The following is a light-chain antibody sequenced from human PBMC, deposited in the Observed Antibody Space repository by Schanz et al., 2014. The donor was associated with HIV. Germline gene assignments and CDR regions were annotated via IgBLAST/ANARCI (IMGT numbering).Light chain of an antibody. CDR3: VLHMGGGVWV. J-gene: IGLJ3*02. CDR2: NTN. CDR1: SGSVSSSHY. Sequence: QTVVTQEPSLSVSPGGTVTLTCGLTSGSVSSSHYPNWYQQTPSQTPRTLIYNTNIRSSGVPGRFSGSILGNKAALTITGAQSDDESDYYCVLHMGGGVWVFGGGTKLTVL. V-gene: IGLV8-61*01.